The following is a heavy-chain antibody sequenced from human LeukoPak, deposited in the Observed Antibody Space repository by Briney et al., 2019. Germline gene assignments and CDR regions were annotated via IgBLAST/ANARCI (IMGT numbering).Heavy chain of an antibody. CDR2: IISIFGTA. D-gene: IGHD3-22*01. CDR3: ARFQGERYYYDSSGYLHDAFDI. J-gene: IGHJ3*02. Sequence: GASVKVSCKASGGTFSSYAISWVRQAPGQGLEWMGGIISIFGTANYAQKFQGRVTITADESTSTAYMELSSLRSEDTAVYYCARFQGERYYYDSSGYLHDAFDIWGQGTMVTVSS. V-gene: IGHV1-69*01. CDR1: GGTFSSYA.